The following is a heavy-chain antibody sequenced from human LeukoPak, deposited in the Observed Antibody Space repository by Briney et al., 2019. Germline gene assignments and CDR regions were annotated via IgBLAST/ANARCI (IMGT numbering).Heavy chain of an antibody. Sequence: ASVKVSCKASGYTFTSYGISWVRQAPGQGLEWMGWINAYNGDTNYAQKLQGRVTMTTDTSTSTAYMELRSLRSDDTAVYYCARDRVGIAVAGTPWGAFDIWGQGTMVTVSS. V-gene: IGHV1-18*01. CDR2: INAYNGDT. D-gene: IGHD6-19*01. CDR1: GYTFTSYG. J-gene: IGHJ3*02. CDR3: ARDRVGIAVAGTPWGAFDI.